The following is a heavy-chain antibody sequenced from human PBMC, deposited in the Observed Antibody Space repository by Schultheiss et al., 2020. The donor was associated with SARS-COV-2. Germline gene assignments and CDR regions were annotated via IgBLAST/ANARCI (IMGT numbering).Heavy chain of an antibody. Sequence: ASVKVSCKASGYTFTSYAMHWVRQAPGQRLEWMGWSNAGNGNTNYAQKLQGRVTMTTDTSTSTAYMELRSLRSDDTAVYYCARFRRSVAARQEAGWFDPWGQGTLVTVSS. CDR1: GYTFTSYA. CDR3: ARFRRSVAARQEAGWFDP. J-gene: IGHJ5*02. V-gene: IGHV1-3*01. CDR2: SNAGNGNT. D-gene: IGHD6-6*01.